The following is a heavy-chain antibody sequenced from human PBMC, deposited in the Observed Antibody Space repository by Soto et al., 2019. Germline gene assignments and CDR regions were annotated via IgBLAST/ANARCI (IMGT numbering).Heavy chain of an antibody. J-gene: IGHJ4*02. CDR2: IYPGDSDT. CDR3: ARGPQGYCSGGSCFYYFDY. D-gene: IGHD2-15*01. Sequence: GESLKISCKGSGYSFTSYWIGWVRQMPGKGLEWMGIIYPGDSDTRYSPSFQGQVTISADKSISTAYLQWSSLKASDTAMYYCARGPQGYCSGGSCFYYFDYWGQGTLVTV. CDR1: GYSFTSYW. V-gene: IGHV5-51*01.